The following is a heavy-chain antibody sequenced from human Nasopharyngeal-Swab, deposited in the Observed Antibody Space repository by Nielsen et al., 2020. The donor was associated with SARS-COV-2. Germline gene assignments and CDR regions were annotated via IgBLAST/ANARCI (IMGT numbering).Heavy chain of an antibody. J-gene: IGHJ5*02. CDR1: GFTFDDYA. CDR2: ISWNGNIR. CDR3: ARVETLGFGSGSNDP. Sequence: GGSLRLSCETSGFTFDDYAMYWVRQAPGKGLEWVSGISWNGNIRGHADSLEGRFTISRDNAKNSLYLQMNSLRDEDTAVYYCARVETLGFGSGSNDPWGQGTLVTVSS. V-gene: IGHV3-20*04. D-gene: IGHD3-10*01.